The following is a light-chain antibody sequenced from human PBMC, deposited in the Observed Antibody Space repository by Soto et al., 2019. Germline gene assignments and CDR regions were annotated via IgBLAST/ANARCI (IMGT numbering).Light chain of an antibody. V-gene: IGKV3-20*01. CDR2: GTS. J-gene: IGKJ1*01. CDR3: QPFGNSPWT. CDR1: QSVPSTY. Sequence: VLSQSPAILSLSPGERATLSCRASQSVPSTYFAWYQQKAGQPPRLLISGTSNRATGIPDRFSGSGSGTDFTLTISRLEPEDFAVYFCQPFGNSPWTFGQGTKVDIK.